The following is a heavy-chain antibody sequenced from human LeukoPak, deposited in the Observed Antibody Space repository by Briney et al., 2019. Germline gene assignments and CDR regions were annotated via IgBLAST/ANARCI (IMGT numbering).Heavy chain of an antibody. Sequence: GGSLILSCAGSGFTFSRYAMNWVRQAAGNGLDWVSAISGGGGSTYYAHSVKGRFTISRDNSKNQLYLQMNSLRAEDTAVYYCAKETTPNHGSGSYSYDYWGQGPLVTVSS. V-gene: IGHV3-23*01. CDR3: AKETTPNHGSGSYSYDY. CDR2: ISGGGGST. J-gene: IGHJ4*02. CDR1: GFTFSRYA. D-gene: IGHD3-10*01.